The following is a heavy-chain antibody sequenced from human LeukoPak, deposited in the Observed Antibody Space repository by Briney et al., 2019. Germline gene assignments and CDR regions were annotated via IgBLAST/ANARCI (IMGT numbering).Heavy chain of an antibody. V-gene: IGHV1-69*13. Sequence: GASVKVSCKASGGTFSSYAISWVRQAPGQGLEWMGGIIPIFGTANYAQKFQGRVTITADESTSTAYMELSSLRSGDTAVYYSARSSYCDSSGYYPRPLYYFDYWGQGTLVTVSS. J-gene: IGHJ4*02. CDR1: GGTFSSYA. CDR3: ARSSYCDSSGYYPRPLYYFDY. D-gene: IGHD3-22*01. CDR2: IIPIFGTA.